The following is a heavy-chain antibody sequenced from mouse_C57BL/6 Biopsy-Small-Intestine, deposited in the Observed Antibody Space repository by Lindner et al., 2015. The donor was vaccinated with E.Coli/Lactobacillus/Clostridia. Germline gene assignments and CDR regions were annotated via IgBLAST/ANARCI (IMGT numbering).Heavy chain of an antibody. CDR2: IEPETGGA. V-gene: IGHV1-15*01. CDR1: GYTFTDYE. CDR3: TTLRAMDY. J-gene: IGHJ4*01. Sequence: VQLQESGAELVRPGASVTLSCKASGYTFTDYEMHWVKQTPEQGLEWIGAIEPETGGAAYTQRFKDKAILTADKSSSTAYMELRSLTSEDSAVYYCTTLRAMDYRGQGTSVTVSS.